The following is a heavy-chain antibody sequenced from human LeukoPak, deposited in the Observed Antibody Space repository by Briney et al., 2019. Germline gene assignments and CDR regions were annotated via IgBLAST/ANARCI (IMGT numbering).Heavy chain of an antibody. J-gene: IGHJ4*02. CDR2: MNSEGKSA. CDR1: GFTFSSDW. Sequence: GGSLRLSCAASGFTFSSDWMHWVRHAPGKGLVWVSRMNSEGKSANYAGSVKGRFTISRDNAKNTLYLQMNSLRAEDTAVYYCARGYTSFDYWGQGTLVTVSS. D-gene: IGHD5-12*01. CDR3: ARGYTSFDY. V-gene: IGHV3-74*01.